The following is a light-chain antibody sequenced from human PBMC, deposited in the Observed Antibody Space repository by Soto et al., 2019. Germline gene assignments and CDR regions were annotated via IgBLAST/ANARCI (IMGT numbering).Light chain of an antibody. Sequence: EIVLTQSPGTLSLSPGERATLSCRASQSLSSNYLAWYQQRPGQSPRLLVYGASSRATGIPDRFSGSGFGTDFALTISRLEPEDSAVYYCHQYDNAPFTFGPGTKVGYQ. J-gene: IGKJ3*01. V-gene: IGKV3-20*01. CDR3: HQYDNAPFT. CDR2: GAS. CDR1: QSLSSNY.